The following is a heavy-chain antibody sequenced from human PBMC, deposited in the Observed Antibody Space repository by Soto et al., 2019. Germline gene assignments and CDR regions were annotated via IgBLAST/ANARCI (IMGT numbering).Heavy chain of an antibody. D-gene: IGHD2-15*01. CDR2: IRSKANSYAT. V-gene: IGHV3-73*02. Sequence: EVQLVESGGGLVPPGGSLKLSCAASGFTFSGSTMHWVRQASGKGLEWVGRIRSKANSYATAYAASVKGRFTISRDDAKNTAYLQMNSLKTEDTAVYYCTRLVLGSVVYWCQGTLVTVS. J-gene: IGHJ4*02. CDR1: GFTFSGST. CDR3: TRLVLGSVVY.